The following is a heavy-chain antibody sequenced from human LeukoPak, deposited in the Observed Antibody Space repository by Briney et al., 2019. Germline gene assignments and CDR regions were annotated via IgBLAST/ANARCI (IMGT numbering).Heavy chain of an antibody. Sequence: SETVSLTCAVYGGSFSGYYWSWIRQPPGKGLEWIGEINHSGSTNYNPSLKSRVTISVDTSKNQFSLKLSSVTAADTAVYYCARGGGRIVATIYYYYYMDVWGKGTTVTVSS. CDR2: INHSGST. D-gene: IGHD5-12*01. V-gene: IGHV4-34*01. CDR3: ARGGGRIVATIYYYYYMDV. J-gene: IGHJ6*03. CDR1: GGSFSGYY.